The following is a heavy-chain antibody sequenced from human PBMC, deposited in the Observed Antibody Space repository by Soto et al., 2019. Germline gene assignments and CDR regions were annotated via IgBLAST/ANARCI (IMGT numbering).Heavy chain of an antibody. V-gene: IGHV4-39*01. CDR1: GGSVRGSLYY. CDR2: IFYRGNT. CDR3: ARRVMGNIWYFDC. J-gene: IGHJ4*02. Sequence: SETLSLTCTVSGGSVRGSLYYWGWIRQPPGKGLEWIGNIFYRGNTYHNPSLKSRVTISVDTSKNQFSLRLSSVTAADTAVYYCARRVMGNIWYFDCWGQGTLVTVSS. D-gene: IGHD2-21*01.